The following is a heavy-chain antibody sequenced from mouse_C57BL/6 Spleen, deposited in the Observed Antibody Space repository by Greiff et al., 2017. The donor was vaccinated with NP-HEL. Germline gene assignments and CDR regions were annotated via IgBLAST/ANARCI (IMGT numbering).Heavy chain of an antibody. Sequence: QVQLKQPGAELVKPGASVKLSCKASGYTFTSYWMHWVKQRPGQGLEWIGMIHPNSGSTNYNEKFKSKATLAVDKSSSTAYMQLSSLTSEDSAVYYCARNWDLYYFDYWGQGTTLTVSS. D-gene: IGHD4-1*01. V-gene: IGHV1-64*01. J-gene: IGHJ2*01. CDR3: ARNWDLYYFDY. CDR2: IHPNSGST. CDR1: GYTFTSYW.